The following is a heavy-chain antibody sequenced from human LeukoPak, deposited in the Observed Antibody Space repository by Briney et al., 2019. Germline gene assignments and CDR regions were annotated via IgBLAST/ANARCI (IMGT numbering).Heavy chain of an antibody. CDR3: AKGGYYYFDY. J-gene: IGHJ4*02. V-gene: IGHV3-30*02. D-gene: IGHD6-13*01. Sequence: GGSLRLSCAASGFTFSSYGMHWVRQAPGKGLEWVAFIRCDGSNKYYADSVKGRFTISRDNSKNTLYLQMNSLRAEDTAVYYCAKGGYYYFDYWGQGTLVTVSS. CDR2: IRCDGSNK. CDR1: GFTFSSYG.